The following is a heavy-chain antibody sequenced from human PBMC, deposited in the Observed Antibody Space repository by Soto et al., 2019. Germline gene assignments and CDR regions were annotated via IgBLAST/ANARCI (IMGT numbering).Heavy chain of an antibody. J-gene: IGHJ6*02. Sequence: SETLSLTCAVSGGSISSSNWWSWVRQPPGKGLERIGEIYHSGSTNYNPSLKSRVTISVDKSKNQFSLKLSSVTAADTAVYYCARDIKTVLDSRSWYVSYYYGMDVWGQGTTVPVS. CDR1: GGSISSSNW. D-gene: IGHD6-13*01. CDR2: IYHSGST. V-gene: IGHV4-4*02. CDR3: ARDIKTVLDSRSWYVSYYYGMDV.